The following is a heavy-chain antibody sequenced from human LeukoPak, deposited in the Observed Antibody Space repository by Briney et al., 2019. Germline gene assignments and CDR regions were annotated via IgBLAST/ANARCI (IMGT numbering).Heavy chain of an antibody. J-gene: IGHJ4*02. CDR2: ISWTGDST. V-gene: IGHV3-43D*04. Sequence: GGFLRLSCAASGFTFDDYAFHWVRQAPGKGLDWLSLISWTGDSTYFADSVKGRFTISRDNSKNSVYLQMNNLRLEDTAFYYCAKHKRRGSHALPEYSGPGTLVTVSS. CDR1: GFTFDDYA. D-gene: IGHD1-26*01. CDR3: AKHKRRGSHALPEY.